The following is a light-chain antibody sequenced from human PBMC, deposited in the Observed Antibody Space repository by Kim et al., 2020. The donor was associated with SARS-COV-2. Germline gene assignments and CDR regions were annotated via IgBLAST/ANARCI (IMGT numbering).Light chain of an antibody. CDR2: AAS. Sequence: AIRITQSPSSLSASTGDRVTITCRASQGISSYLAWYQQKPGKAPKLLIYAASTLQSGVPSRFSGSGSGTDFTLTISCLQSEDFATYYCQQYYSYTRTFGQGTKLEI. CDR1: QGISSY. CDR3: QQYYSYTRT. V-gene: IGKV1-8*01. J-gene: IGKJ2*01.